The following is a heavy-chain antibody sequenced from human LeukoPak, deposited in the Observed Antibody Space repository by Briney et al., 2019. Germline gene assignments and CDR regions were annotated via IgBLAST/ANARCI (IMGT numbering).Heavy chain of an antibody. CDR3: ARDQYGSYVRY. CDR1: GGSISSSPYY. D-gene: IGHD2-15*01. V-gene: IGHV4-30-4*01. J-gene: IGHJ4*02. Sequence: SETLSLTCTVSGGSISSSPYYWSWIRQPPGKGLEWIGYIYYSGSTYYNPSLKSRVTISVDTSKNQFSLKLSSVTAADTAVYYCARDQYGSYVRYWGQGTLVTVSS. CDR2: IYYSGST.